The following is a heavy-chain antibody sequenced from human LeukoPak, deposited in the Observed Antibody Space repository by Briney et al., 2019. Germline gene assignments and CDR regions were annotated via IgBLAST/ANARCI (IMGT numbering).Heavy chain of an antibody. CDR3: ARYLDYGGNSRVFQH. Sequence: SETLSLTCTVSGGSISTYYWTWIRQPPGKGLEWIGEINHGGSTNYNPSLKSRVTISIDTSKNQFSLKLSSVTAADTAFYYCARYLDYGGNSRVFQHWGQGTLVTVSS. CDR1: GGSISTYY. J-gene: IGHJ1*01. D-gene: IGHD4-23*01. CDR2: INHGGST. V-gene: IGHV4-34*01.